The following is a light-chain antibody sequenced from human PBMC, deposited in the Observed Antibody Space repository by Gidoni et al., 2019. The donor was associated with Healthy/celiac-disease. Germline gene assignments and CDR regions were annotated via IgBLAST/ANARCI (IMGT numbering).Light chain of an antibody. J-gene: IGLJ2*01. Sequence: QSVLTQPPSVPGAPGQRVTISCTGSSSNIGAGYDVHWYQQLPGTAPKLLIHGNSNRPSGVPDRFSGSKSGTSASLAITGLQAEDEADYYCQSYDSSLSAVVFGGGTKLTVL. CDR3: QSYDSSLSAVV. V-gene: IGLV1-40*01. CDR2: GNS. CDR1: SSNIGAGYD.